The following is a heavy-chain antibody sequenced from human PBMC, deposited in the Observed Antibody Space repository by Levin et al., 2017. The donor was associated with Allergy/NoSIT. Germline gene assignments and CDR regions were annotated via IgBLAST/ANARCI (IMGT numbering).Heavy chain of an antibody. CDR1: GVSVKNGSYY. J-gene: IGHJ3*02. CDR2: IYYSGST. Sequence: SETLSLTCTVSGVSVKNGSYYWSWIRQSPGKGLEWIAYIYYSGSTKCNPSLKSRVTISLDTSQNQFSLRLDSVTAADTAVYYCARRSGGQYKEAAFDIWGQGTMVTVSS. V-gene: IGHV4-61*01. CDR3: ARRSGGQYKEAAFDI. D-gene: IGHD4-23*01.